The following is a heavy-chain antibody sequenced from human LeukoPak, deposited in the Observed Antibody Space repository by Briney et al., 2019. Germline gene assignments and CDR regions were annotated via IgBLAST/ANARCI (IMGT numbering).Heavy chain of an antibody. V-gene: IGHV3-74*01. CDR3: ARDDNFYYGMDV. CDR1: GFTFSSYW. CDR2: INSDGSST. Sequence: GGSLRLSCAASGFTFSSYWMHWVRQAPGKGLVWVSRINSDGSSTSYADSVKGRFTISRDNSKNTLYLQMNSLRAEDTAVYYCARDDNFYYGMDVWGQGTTVTVSS. J-gene: IGHJ6*02.